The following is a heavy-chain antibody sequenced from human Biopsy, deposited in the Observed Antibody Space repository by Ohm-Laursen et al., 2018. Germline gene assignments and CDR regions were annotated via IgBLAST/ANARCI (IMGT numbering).Heavy chain of an antibody. J-gene: IGHJ4*02. CDR3: ARGSNDFGGLYFPR. Sequence: SETLSLTCTVSGGSFTGHNWSWIRQPPGKGLEWIGHISYTGYTSYNASLKSRVTISVDTSRNHFSLRLSPLTAADTAVYYCARGSNDFGGLYFPRWGQGTLLTVSS. CDR2: ISYTGYT. CDR1: GGSFTGHN. V-gene: IGHV4-59*11. D-gene: IGHD4-23*01.